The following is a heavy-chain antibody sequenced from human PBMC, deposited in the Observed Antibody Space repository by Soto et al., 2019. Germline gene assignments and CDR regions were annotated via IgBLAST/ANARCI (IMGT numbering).Heavy chain of an antibody. J-gene: IGHJ4*02. CDR3: AHTKTPGYFDY. CDR2: ISGSGGST. Sequence: VGSLRLSCAASGFTFSSYAMSWVRQAPGKGLEWVSAISGSGGSTYYADSVRGRFTISRDNSKNTLYLQMNSLRAEDTAVYYCAHTKTPGYFDYWGQGTLVTVSS. D-gene: IGHD2-8*01. V-gene: IGHV3-23*01. CDR1: GFTFSSYA.